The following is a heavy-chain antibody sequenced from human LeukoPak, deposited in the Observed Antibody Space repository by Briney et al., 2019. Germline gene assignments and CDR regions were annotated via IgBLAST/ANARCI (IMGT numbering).Heavy chain of an antibody. CDR3: ATILFPDYGGNSVDY. CDR2: IYYSGST. Sequence: PSETLSLTCTVSGGSISSYYWSWIRQPPGKGLEWIGYIYYSGSTNYNPSLKSRVTISVDTSKNLFSLKLSSVTAADTAVYYCATILFPDYGGNSVDYWGQGTLVTVSS. D-gene: IGHD4-23*01. CDR1: GGSISSYY. J-gene: IGHJ4*02. V-gene: IGHV4-59*08.